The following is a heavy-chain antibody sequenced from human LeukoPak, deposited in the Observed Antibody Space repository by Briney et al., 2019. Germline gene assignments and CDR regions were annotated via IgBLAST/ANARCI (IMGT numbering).Heavy chain of an antibody. V-gene: IGHV3-66*01. J-gene: IGHJ4*02. CDR1: GFTVSSNY. CDR3: AKDHEGYYDILTPDY. Sequence: GGSLRLSCAASGFTVSSNYMSWVRQAPGKGLEWVSVIYSGGSTYYADSVKGRFTISRDNSKNTLYLQMNSLRAEDTAVYYCAKDHEGYYDILTPDYWGQGTLVTVSS. D-gene: IGHD3-9*01. CDR2: IYSGGST.